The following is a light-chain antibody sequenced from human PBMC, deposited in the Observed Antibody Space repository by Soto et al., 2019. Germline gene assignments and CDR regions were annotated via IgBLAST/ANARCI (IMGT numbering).Light chain of an antibody. J-gene: IGKJ5*01. V-gene: IGKV3-11*01. CDR3: QHRMNWPLT. CDR2: DAS. Sequence: EIVMTQSPGTLSVFPGESVTLSCKASQSVNGFLDWFQHKPGQAPRLLIYDASNRASGTPARFSGSGSETDFTLTISSLEPEDIAVYYCQHRMNWPLTFGQGTRLEIK. CDR1: QSVNGF.